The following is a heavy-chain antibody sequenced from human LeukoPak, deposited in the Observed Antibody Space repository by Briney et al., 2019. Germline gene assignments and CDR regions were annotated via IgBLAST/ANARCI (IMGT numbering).Heavy chain of an antibody. J-gene: IGHJ4*02. CDR2: ISSSSSYI. D-gene: IGHD7-27*01. CDR3: ARVSPTGDLDY. CDR1: GFTFSTHT. V-gene: IGHV3-21*01. Sequence: GGSLRLSCAASGFTFSTHTMNWVRQAPGKGLEWVSSISSSSSYIYYADSVKGRFTISRDNAKNSLYLQMNSLGAEDTAVYYCARVSPTGDLDYWGQGTLVTVSS.